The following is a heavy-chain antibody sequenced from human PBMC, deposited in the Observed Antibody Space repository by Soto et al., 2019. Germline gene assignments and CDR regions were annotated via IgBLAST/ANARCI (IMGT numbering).Heavy chain of an antibody. CDR1: GYTFTSYG. Sequence: QVQLVQSGAEVKKPGASVKVSCKASGYTFTSYGISWVRQAPGQGLEWMGWISAYNGNTNYAQKLQGRVTMTTDTSTSTAYMALRSLRSDDTSVYYCARDGRYCSGGSCYPDIYYYYYGMDVCVQGTTVTVSS. CDR3: ARDGRYCSGGSCYPDIYYYYYGMDV. CDR2: ISAYNGNT. D-gene: IGHD2-15*01. J-gene: IGHJ6*02. V-gene: IGHV1-18*01.